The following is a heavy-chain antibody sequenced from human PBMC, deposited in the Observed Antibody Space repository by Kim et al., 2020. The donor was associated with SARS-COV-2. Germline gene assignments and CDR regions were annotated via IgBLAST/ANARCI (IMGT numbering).Heavy chain of an antibody. J-gene: IGHJ6*02. CDR2: ISSSSSYI. CDR3: AMGFYDFWSGYYWYYGMDV. Sequence: GGSLRLSCAASGFTFSSYSMNWVRQAPGKGLEWVSSISSSSSYIYYADSVKGRFTISRDNAKNPLYLQMNSLRAEDTAVYYCAMGFYDFWSGYYWYYGMDVWGQGTTVTVSS. CDR1: GFTFSSYS. D-gene: IGHD3-3*01. V-gene: IGHV3-21*01.